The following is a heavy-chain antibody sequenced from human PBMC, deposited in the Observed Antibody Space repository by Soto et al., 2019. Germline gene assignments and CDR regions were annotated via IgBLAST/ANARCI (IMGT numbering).Heavy chain of an antibody. CDR3: ARNKDRLQLGSNYYYILDV. D-gene: IGHD1-1*01. Sequence: QVQLVQSGAEVKKPGSSVKVSCKASGGTFSTSAISWVRQAPGQGLEWVGGIMPVFPTPDYAQKFQGRVTITADESTTTAYLELTSLRTDDTAVYYCARNKDRLQLGSNYYYILDVWGQGTAITVSS. CDR1: GGTFSTSA. J-gene: IGHJ6*02. CDR2: IMPVFPTP. V-gene: IGHV1-69*12.